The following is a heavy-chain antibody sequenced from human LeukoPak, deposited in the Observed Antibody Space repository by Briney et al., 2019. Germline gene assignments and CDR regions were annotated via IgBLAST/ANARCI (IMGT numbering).Heavy chain of an antibody. CDR3: ARDETVHYYGLTSDYVSAFDI. J-gene: IGHJ3*02. D-gene: IGHD3-10*01. V-gene: IGHV3-33*01. Sequence: GRSLRLSCAAPGFTFSSYGMHWVRQAPGKGLEWVAVIWYDGSNKYYADSVKGRFTISRDNSKNTLYLQMNSLRAEDTAVYYCARDETVHYYGLTSDYVSAFDIGGQGTMVTVS. CDR2: IWYDGSNK. CDR1: GFTFSSYG.